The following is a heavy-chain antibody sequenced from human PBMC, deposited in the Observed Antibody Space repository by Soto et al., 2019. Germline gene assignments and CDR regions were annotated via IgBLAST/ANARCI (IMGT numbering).Heavy chain of an antibody. V-gene: IGHV1-8*01. CDR3: ARGRIIVAGGFDP. J-gene: IGHJ5*02. D-gene: IGHD5-12*01. Sequence: QVQLVQSGAEVKKPGASVKVSCKASGYTFTSYDIIWVRQATGQGLEWMGWMNPSTGNTDSAEKFQGRLTITRNTSISTVYMELSSLSFEDTAVYYCARGRIIVAGGFDPWGQGPLVTVSS. CDR1: GYTFTSYD. CDR2: MNPSTGNT.